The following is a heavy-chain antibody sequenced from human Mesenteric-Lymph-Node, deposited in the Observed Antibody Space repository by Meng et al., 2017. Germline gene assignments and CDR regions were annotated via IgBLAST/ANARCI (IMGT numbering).Heavy chain of an antibody. V-gene: IGHV3-33*01. CDR1: GFTFSTFG. Sequence: VEVGGAGGGVVQPGRSLRLSWEASGFTFSTFGIHWVRQAPGKGLEWVAFIWHDGSNKDYADSVKGRFTISRDNFENTVYLQMNSLRAEDTAVYYCARDWSSSWYHIFDYWGQGTLVTVFS. CDR3: ARDWSSSWYHIFDY. J-gene: IGHJ4*02. CDR2: IWHDGSNK. D-gene: IGHD6-13*01.